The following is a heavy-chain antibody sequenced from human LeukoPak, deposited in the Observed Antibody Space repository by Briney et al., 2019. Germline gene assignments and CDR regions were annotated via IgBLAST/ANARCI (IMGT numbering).Heavy chain of an antibody. CDR3: AKDGTDYYDSSGLGY. J-gene: IGHJ4*02. Sequence: GGSLRLSCAASGFTFDDYAMHWVRQAPGEGLEWVSLISGGGGSTYYADSVKGRFNISRDNNKHSLYLQMNSLRTEDTALYYCAKDGTDYYDSSGLGYWGQGTLVTVSS. V-gene: IGHV3-43*02. D-gene: IGHD3-22*01. CDR1: GFTFDDYA. CDR2: ISGGGGST.